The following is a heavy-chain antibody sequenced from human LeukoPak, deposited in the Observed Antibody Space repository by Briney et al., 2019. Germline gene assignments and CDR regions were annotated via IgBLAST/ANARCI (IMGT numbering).Heavy chain of an antibody. V-gene: IGHV3-7*01. CDR2: TKGDESEQ. J-gene: IGHJ4*02. D-gene: IGHD6-19*01. Sequence: PGGSLRLSCTATGFTFSSYWMSWVRQAPGKGLEWVANTKGDESEQYTLDSVKGRFTVSRDYAKSSMSLQMNSLRAEDTAVYYCVRDGRSGWHFDYWGQGILVTVS. CDR1: GFTFSSYW. CDR3: VRDGRSGWHFDY.